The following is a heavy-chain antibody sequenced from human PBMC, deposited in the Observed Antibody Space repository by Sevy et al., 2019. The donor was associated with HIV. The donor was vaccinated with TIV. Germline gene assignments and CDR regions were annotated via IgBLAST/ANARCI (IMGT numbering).Heavy chain of an antibody. V-gene: IGHV3-23*01. CDR2: ISGSGGST. CDR3: EKDLVLGYNWNPNYFDY. J-gene: IGHJ4*02. Sequence: GGSLRLSCAASGFTFSSYAMSWVRQAPGKGLEWVSAISGSGGSTYYADSVKGRFTISRDNSKNTLYLQMNSLRAEDTAGYYCEKDLVLGYNWNPNYFDYWGQGTLVTVSS. CDR1: GFTFSSYA. D-gene: IGHD1-20*01.